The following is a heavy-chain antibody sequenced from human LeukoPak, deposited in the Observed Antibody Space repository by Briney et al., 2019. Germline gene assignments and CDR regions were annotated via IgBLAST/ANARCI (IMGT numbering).Heavy chain of an antibody. CDR2: IGSSGDTT. Sequence: GGSLRLSCAASGFTFSSYAMSWVRQAPGKGLEWVSSIGSSGDTTYYAGSVKGRFTISRDNSKNTLYLQMNSLRAEDTAVYYCARGRYYLDSWGQGTLVTVSS. CDR3: ARGRYYLDS. J-gene: IGHJ4*02. CDR1: GFTFSSYA. V-gene: IGHV3-23*01.